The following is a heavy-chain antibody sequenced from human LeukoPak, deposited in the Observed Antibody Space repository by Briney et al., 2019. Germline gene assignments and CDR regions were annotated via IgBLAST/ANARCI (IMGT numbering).Heavy chain of an antibody. CDR3: ARGSNIAFDY. V-gene: IGHV1-8*02. CDR2: MNPNSGNT. CDR1: GGTFSSYA. Sequence: ASVKVSCKASGGTFSSYAINWVRQATGQGLEWMGWMNPNSGNTGYAQKFQGRVTMTRNTSISTAYMELSSLRSEDTAVYYCARGSNIAFDYWGQGTLVTVSS. J-gene: IGHJ4*02. D-gene: IGHD5-12*01.